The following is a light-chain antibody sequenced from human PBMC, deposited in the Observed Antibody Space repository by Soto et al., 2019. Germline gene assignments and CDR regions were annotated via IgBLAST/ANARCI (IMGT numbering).Light chain of an antibody. J-gene: IGKJ1*01. Sequence: EIVLTQSPGTLSLSPGERATLSCRASQSVSSNYLAWYQQKPGQAPRPLIYGASSRDTGIPDRFSGSGAGTDFTLTISRLEPEDFAVYYCQQYGSSPWTFGQGTKVEIK. CDR3: QQYGSSPWT. CDR1: QSVSSNY. CDR2: GAS. V-gene: IGKV3-20*01.